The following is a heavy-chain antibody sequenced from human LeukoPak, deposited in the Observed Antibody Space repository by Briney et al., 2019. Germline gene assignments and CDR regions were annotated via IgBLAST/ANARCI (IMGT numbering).Heavy chain of an antibody. V-gene: IGHV4-30-4*08. CDR1: GGSISSGDYY. J-gene: IGHJ3*02. CDR2: IYYSGST. Sequence: SQTLSLTCTVSGGSISSGDYYWSWIRQPPGKGLEWIGYIYYSGSTYYNPSLKSRVTISVDTSKNQFSLKLSSVTAADTAVYYCARFVSTTRVFGDAFDIWGQGTMVTVSS. D-gene: IGHD5/OR15-5a*01. CDR3: ARFVSTTRVFGDAFDI.